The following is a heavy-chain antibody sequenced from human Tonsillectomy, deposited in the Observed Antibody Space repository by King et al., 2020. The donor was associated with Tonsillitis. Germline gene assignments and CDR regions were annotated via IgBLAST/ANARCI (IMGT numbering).Heavy chain of an antibody. CDR1: GYTLTDYY. V-gene: IGHV1-2*02. CDR3: ARDPSRGAATADDAFDI. J-gene: IGHJ3*02. Sequence: QLVQSGAEVKKPGASVKVSCKASGYTLTDYYMHWVRQAPGQGLEWVGWINAKSGGTNYAQKFQGRVTVTWDTSISTAYMELSRVRSDDTAVYYCARDPSRGAATADDAFDIWGQGTMVTVS. D-gene: IGHD6-13*01. CDR2: INAKSGGT.